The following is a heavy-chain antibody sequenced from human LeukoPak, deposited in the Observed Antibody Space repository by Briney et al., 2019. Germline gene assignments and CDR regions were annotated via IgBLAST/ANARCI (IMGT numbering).Heavy chain of an antibody. CDR1: GGTFSSYA. CDR2: IIPILGIA. D-gene: IGHD3-10*01. J-gene: IGHJ5*02. CDR3: ARDPPQITMALLGFDP. Sequence: SVKVSCKASGGTFSSYAISWVRQALGQGLEWMGRIIPILGIANYAQKFQGRVTITADKSTSTAYMELSSLRSEDTAVYYCARDPPQITMALLGFDPWGQGTLVTVSS. V-gene: IGHV1-69*04.